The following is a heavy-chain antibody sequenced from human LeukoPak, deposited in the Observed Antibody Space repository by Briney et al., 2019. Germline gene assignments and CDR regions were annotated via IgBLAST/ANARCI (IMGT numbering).Heavy chain of an antibody. CDR3: ARDQSRLATGIGPFDP. CDR1: VYTFTSYG. J-gene: IGHJ5*02. Sequence: ASVKVSCKASVYTFTSYGINWARQAPGQGLEWMGWISAYNGNTKYAQNLQGRVTMTTDTSTGTAYMELRSLRSDDTAVYFCARDQSRLATGIGPFDPWGQGTLVTVSS. CDR2: ISAYNGNT. D-gene: IGHD6-13*01. V-gene: IGHV1-18*01.